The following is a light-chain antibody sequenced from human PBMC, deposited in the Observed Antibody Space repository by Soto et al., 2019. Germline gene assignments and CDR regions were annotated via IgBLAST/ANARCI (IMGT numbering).Light chain of an antibody. CDR2: AAS. Sequence: DIRMTQSPSSLSASVVDRVTITCLAGQDIRNDLGWYQQKPGRAPRRLIYAASNLQSGVPSRFSGSGSGTDFTLTISSLQPEDFATYYCQQANSFPLTFGGGTKVDIK. CDR3: QQANSFPLT. CDR1: QDIRND. V-gene: IGKV1-12*01. J-gene: IGKJ4*01.